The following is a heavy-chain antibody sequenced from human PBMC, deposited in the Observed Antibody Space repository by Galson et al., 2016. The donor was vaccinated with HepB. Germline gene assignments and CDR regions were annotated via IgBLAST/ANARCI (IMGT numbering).Heavy chain of an antibody. D-gene: IGHD5-18*01. CDR3: AREVGYSYVVTINWFNP. V-gene: IGHV3-33*01. CDR1: GFTFSSYG. J-gene: IGHJ5*02. Sequence: SLRLSCAASGFTFSSYGMHWVRQAPGKGLEWVAVVWYDGSNKNYADSVKGRFTISRDNSKNTVYLQMNSRRAEDTAVYYCAREVGYSYVVTINWFNPWGQGTLVTVSS. CDR2: VWYDGSNK.